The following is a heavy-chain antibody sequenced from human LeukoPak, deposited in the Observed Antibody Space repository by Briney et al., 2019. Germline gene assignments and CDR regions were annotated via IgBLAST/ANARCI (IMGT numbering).Heavy chain of an antibody. CDR1: GGSISSGGYY. V-gene: IGHV4-30-2*01. CDR2: IYHSGST. D-gene: IGHD3-3*01. Sequence: SETLSLTCTVSGGSISSGGYYWSWIRQPPGKGLEWIGYIYHSGSTYYNPSLKSRVTISVDRSKNQFSLKLSSVTAADTAVYYCARDAEKDDFWSGVGPWGQGTLVTVSS. CDR3: ARDAEKDDFWSGVGP. J-gene: IGHJ5*02.